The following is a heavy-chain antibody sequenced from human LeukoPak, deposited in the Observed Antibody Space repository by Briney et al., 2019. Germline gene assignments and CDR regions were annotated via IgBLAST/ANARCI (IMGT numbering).Heavy chain of an antibody. CDR2: IIPIFGTA. CDR1: GGTFSSYA. D-gene: IGHD6-25*01. J-gene: IGHJ6*03. Sequence: RWASVKVSCKASGGTFSSYAISWVRQAPGQGLEWMGGIIPIFGTANYAQKFQGRVTITTDESTNTAYMELSSLRSEDTAVYYCATRRERVHYYYMDVWGKGTTVTVSS. V-gene: IGHV1-69*05. CDR3: ATRRERVHYYYMDV.